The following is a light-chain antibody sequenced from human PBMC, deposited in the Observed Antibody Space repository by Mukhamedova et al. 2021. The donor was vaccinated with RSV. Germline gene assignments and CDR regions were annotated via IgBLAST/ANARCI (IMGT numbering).Light chain of an antibody. Sequence: WYQRRVHGKAPKRLIYAASSLQSGVPSRYSGSGSGTEFTLTISSLQPEGFATYYCLHHNSYPLTFGQGTKVEIK. J-gene: IGKJ1*01. V-gene: IGKV1-17*01. CDR3: LHHNSYPLT. CDR2: AAS.